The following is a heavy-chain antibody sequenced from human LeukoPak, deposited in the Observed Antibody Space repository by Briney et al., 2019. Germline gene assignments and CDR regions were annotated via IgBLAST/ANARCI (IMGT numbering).Heavy chain of an antibody. D-gene: IGHD6-6*01. CDR3: TRDAEYSSSLTE. CDR1: GFTFDDYA. V-gene: IGHV3-9*01. Sequence: PGRSERLCCAASGFTFDDYAMHWVRQAPGKGLEWVSGISWNSGSIGYADSVKGRFTISRDNARKSLYLQMNSLRAEDTALYYCTRDAEYSSSLTEWGQGTLVTVSS. J-gene: IGHJ4*02. CDR2: ISWNSGSI.